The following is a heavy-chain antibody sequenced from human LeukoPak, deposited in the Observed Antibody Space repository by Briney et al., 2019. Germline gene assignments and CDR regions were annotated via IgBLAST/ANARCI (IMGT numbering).Heavy chain of an antibody. CDR1: GFTFSGSA. V-gene: IGHV3-73*01. J-gene: IGHJ4*02. CDR2: IKTKTNSYAT. CDR3: AKEGSGDDCYSACYFDY. D-gene: IGHD2-15*01. Sequence: PGGSLRLSCAASGFTFSGSAIHWVRQASGKGLEWVGRIKTKTNSYATAYAASVKGRFTISRDDAKNTAYLQMNSLRAEDTAVYYCAKEGSGDDCYSACYFDYWGQGTLVTVSS.